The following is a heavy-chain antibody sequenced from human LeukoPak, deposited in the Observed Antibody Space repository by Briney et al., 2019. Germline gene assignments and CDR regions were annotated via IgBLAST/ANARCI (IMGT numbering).Heavy chain of an antibody. CDR3: AREEYNYGQFEY. J-gene: IGHJ4*02. CDR1: GGSISSYY. V-gene: IGHV4-59*01. CDR2: IYYSGST. Sequence: SETLSLTCTVSGGSISSYYWSWIRQPPGKGLEWIGYIYYSGSTNYNPSLKSRVTISLDTSKNQFSLNLSSVTAADTAVYYCAREEYNYGQFEYWGQGTLVTVSS. D-gene: IGHD5-18*01.